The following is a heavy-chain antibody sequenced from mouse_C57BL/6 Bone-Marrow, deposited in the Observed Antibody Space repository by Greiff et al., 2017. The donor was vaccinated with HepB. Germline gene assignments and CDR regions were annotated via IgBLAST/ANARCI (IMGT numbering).Heavy chain of an antibody. CDR1: GYTFTSYW. D-gene: IGHD2-5*01. CDR3: ARKGVTTLYYYAMDY. Sequence: QVQLQQSGAELVMPGASVKLSCKASGYTFTSYWMHWVKQRPGQGLEWIGEIDPSDSYTNYNQKFKGKSTLTVDKSSSTAYMQLSSLTSEDSAVYYCARKGVTTLYYYAMDYWGQGTSVTVSS. V-gene: IGHV1-69*01. J-gene: IGHJ4*01. CDR2: IDPSDSYT.